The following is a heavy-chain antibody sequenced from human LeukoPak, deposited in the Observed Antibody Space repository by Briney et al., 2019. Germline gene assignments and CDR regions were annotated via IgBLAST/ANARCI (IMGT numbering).Heavy chain of an antibody. J-gene: IGHJ4*02. D-gene: IGHD1-26*01. V-gene: IGHV3-23*01. Sequence: GGSLRLSCAASGFIFSTCGMSWVRQAPGKGVEWVSSISDSGDYTYYADSVKGRFSISRDNSKNTLYLQMDRLRAEDTAVYYCAKDQRPRGNYGYFDYWGQGTLVTVSS. CDR2: ISDSGDYT. CDR1: GFIFSTCG. CDR3: AKDQRPRGNYGYFDY.